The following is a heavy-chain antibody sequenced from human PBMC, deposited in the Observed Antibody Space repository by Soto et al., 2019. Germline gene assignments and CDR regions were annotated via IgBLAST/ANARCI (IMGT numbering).Heavy chain of an antibody. V-gene: IGHV3-23*01. D-gene: IGHD3-16*02. CDR2: ISGSGGST. CDR1: GFTFSIYV. CDR3: AKSARGRPRFGGGIGVVDYHYMDA. Sequence: EVQLLESGGGLVQPGGSLRLSCAASGFTFSIYVMSWVRQAPGKGLEWVSTISGSGGSTYYADSVKGRFTISRDNSKSTLYLQMHSLRAEDTAVYYCAKSARGRPRFGGGIGVVDYHYMDAWGKGTTVTVSS. J-gene: IGHJ6*03.